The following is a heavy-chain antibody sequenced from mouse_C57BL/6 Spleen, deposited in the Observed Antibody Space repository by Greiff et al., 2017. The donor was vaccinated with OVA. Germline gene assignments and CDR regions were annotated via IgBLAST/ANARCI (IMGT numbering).Heavy chain of an antibody. J-gene: IGHJ3*01. V-gene: IGHV1-80*01. CDR3: ARTAYYSKLSAWFAY. CDR2: IYPGDGDT. CDR1: GYAFSSYW. Sequence: QVQLQQSGAELVKPGASVKISCKASGYAFSSYWMNWVKQRPGKGLEWIGQIYPGDGDTNYNGKFKGKATLTADKSSSTAYMQLSSLTSEDSAVYFCARTAYYSKLSAWFAYWGQGTLVTVSA. D-gene: IGHD2-5*01.